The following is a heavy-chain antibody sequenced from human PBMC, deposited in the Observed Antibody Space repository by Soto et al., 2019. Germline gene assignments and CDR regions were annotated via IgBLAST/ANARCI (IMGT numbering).Heavy chain of an antibody. CDR3: ARDRGWWLVSDNWFDP. D-gene: IGHD3-3*01. CDR1: GGTFSMYA. V-gene: IGHV1-69*13. J-gene: IGHJ5*02. Sequence: SVKVSCKASGGTFSMYAISGVGQSALRGLDWMGGIIPIFGTANYAQKFQGRVTITADESTSTAYMELSSLRSEDTAVYYCARDRGWWLVSDNWFDPWGQGTLVTVSS. CDR2: IIPIFGTA.